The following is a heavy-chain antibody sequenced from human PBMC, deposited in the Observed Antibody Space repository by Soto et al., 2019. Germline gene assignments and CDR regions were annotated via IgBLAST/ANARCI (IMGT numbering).Heavy chain of an antibody. D-gene: IGHD5-18*01. CDR1: GCTFTSYG. CDR3: ARDRYSYGSGPYYYYYYGMDV. Sequence: ASVKVSCKASGCTFTSYGISWVRQAPGQGLEWMGWISAYNGNTNYAQKLQGRVTMTTDTSTSTAYMELRSLRSDDTAVYYCARDRYSYGSGPYYYYYYGMDVWGQGTTVTVSS. V-gene: IGHV1-18*01. CDR2: ISAYNGNT. J-gene: IGHJ6*02.